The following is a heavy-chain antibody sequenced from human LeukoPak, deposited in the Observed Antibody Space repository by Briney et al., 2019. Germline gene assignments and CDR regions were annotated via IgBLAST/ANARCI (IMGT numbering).Heavy chain of an antibody. J-gene: IGHJ6*02. V-gene: IGHV3-21*01. D-gene: IGHD3-3*01. CDR3: ARVGLRFLEWLFYYYYGMDV. Sequence: GGSLRLSCAASGSTFSSYSMNWVRQAPGKGLEWVSSISSSSSYIYYADSVRGRFTISRDNAKNSLYLQMNSLRAEDTAVYYCARVGLRFLEWLFYYYYGMDVWGQGTTVTVSS. CDR2: ISSSSSYI. CDR1: GSTFSSYS.